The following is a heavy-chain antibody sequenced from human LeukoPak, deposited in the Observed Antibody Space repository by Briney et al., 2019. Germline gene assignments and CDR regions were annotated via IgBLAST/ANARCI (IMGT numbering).Heavy chain of an antibody. D-gene: IGHD3-10*01. J-gene: IGHJ4*02. CDR2: IDHSGST. Sequence: SETLSLTCTVSGYSISSGYYWGWIRQPPGKGLEWTGSIDHSGSTYYNPSLKSRVTISVDTSKNQFSLKLSSVTAADTAVYYCASYPTYYYGSGSYSTIDYWGQGTLVTVSS. V-gene: IGHV4-38-2*02. CDR3: ASYPTYYYGSGSYSTIDY. CDR1: GYSISSGYY.